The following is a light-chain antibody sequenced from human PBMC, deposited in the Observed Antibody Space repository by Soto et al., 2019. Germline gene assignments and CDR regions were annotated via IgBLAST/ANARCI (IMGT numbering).Light chain of an antibody. CDR2: GAS. Sequence: DIQLTQSPIFLSASVGDRVTISCRASQAIFSDLAWYQQKSGKAPNLLILGASTLQSGVPSRFSGSGSGTEFTLTISSLQPEDFATYYCQQLNSHPRTFGQGTKLEIK. V-gene: IGKV1-9*01. CDR3: QQLNSHPRT. CDR1: QAIFSD. J-gene: IGKJ2*01.